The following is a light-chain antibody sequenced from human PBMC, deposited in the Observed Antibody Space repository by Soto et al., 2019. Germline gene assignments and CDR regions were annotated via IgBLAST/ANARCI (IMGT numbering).Light chain of an antibody. V-gene: IGKV3-11*01. Sequence: EIVLTQSPATLSLSRGERATLSCRASQSVSSNLAWYQQKPGQAPRLLIYDASNRATGIPARFSGSGSGTDFTLTISSLEPEDFAVYYCQQRSNWQLTFGGGTKVEIK. CDR1: QSVSSN. CDR2: DAS. J-gene: IGKJ4*01. CDR3: QQRSNWQLT.